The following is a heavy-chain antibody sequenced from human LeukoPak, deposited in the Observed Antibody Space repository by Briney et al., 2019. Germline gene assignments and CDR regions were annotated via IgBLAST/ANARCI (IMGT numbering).Heavy chain of an antibody. J-gene: IGHJ1*01. CDR3: ARLVVISTTSEYFQE. D-gene: IGHD3-22*01. CDR2: INPNNVGT. CDR1: GYTFTGYY. Sequence: ASVKVSCKTSGYTFTGYYMHWVRQAPGQGLEWMGCINPNNVGTNYAQKFQGRVTMTRDTSSTTAYMELSRLRSDDTAVYYCARLVVISTTSEYFQEWGQGTLVIVSS. V-gene: IGHV1-2*02.